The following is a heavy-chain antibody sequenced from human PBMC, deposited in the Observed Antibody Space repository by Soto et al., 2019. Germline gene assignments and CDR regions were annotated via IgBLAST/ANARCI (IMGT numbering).Heavy chain of an antibody. CDR3: ARETQVVVVAATPADYGMDV. CDR2: INPNSGGT. CDR1: GYTFTGYY. J-gene: IGHJ6*02. V-gene: IGHV1-2*02. Sequence: GASVKVSCKASGYTFTGYYMHWVRQAPGQGLEWMGWINPNSGGTNYAQKFQGRVTMTRDTSISTAYMELSRLRSDDTAVYYCARETQVVVVAATPADYGMDVWGQGTTVTVS. D-gene: IGHD2-15*01.